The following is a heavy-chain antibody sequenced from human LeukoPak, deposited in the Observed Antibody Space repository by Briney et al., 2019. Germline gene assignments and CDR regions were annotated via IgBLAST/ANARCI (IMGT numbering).Heavy chain of an antibody. Sequence: GGSLRLSCAASGFTFSSYSMNWVRQAPGKGLEWVSYISSSGSTIYYADSVKGRFTISRDNSKNSLYLQMNSLRTEDTALYYCAKARGLIGGAFDLWGQGTMVTVSS. D-gene: IGHD3-22*01. CDR2: ISSSGSTI. CDR3: AKARGLIGGAFDL. V-gene: IGHV3-48*04. J-gene: IGHJ3*01. CDR1: GFTFSSYS.